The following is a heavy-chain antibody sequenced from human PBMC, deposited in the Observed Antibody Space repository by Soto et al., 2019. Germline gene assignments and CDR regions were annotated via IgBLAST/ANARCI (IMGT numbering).Heavy chain of an antibody. Sequence: WGSLRLSFAASGFTVSSYAMSWVRQAPGKGLEWVSAISGSGGSTYYADSVKGRFTISRDNSKNTLYLQMNSLRAEDTAVYYCAKTRGGRLRFLEWLPYFDYWGQGTLVTVSS. J-gene: IGHJ4*02. CDR2: ISGSGGST. CDR1: GFTVSSYA. D-gene: IGHD3-3*01. CDR3: AKTRGGRLRFLEWLPYFDY. V-gene: IGHV3-23*01.